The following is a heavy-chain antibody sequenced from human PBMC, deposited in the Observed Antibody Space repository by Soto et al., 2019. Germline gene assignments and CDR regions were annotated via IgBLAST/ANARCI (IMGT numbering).Heavy chain of an antibody. D-gene: IGHD2-21*01. Sequence: EVQLLESGGGMVQPGGSLRVSCAASGFTFRNFVMSWVRQAPGKGLEWVSAIRGTGGETFYADSVKGRFTISRDNSKNTWYLQMNSLRDEDKALYFCAQDRGWGVVSPSHDYWGQGTLVTVSS. CDR1: GFTFRNFV. J-gene: IGHJ4*02. CDR2: IRGTGGET. V-gene: IGHV3-23*01. CDR3: AQDRGWGVVSPSHDY.